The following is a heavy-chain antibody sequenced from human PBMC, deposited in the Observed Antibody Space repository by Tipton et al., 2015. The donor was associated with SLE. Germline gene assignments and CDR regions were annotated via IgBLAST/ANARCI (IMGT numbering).Heavy chain of an antibody. J-gene: IGHJ6*02. CDR3: ARDAPHINGAGSYLDYCGTGV. Sequence: TLSLTCTVSGGSINSGPYYWSWIRQHPGKGLEWIGYISYSGSSYYNPSLKSRVTISVDTSKSQFSLRLSSVTAADTAVYYCARDAPHINGAGSYLDYCGTGVWGQGTAVTLSS. D-gene: IGHD3-10*01. CDR2: ISYSGSS. CDR1: GGSINSGPYY. V-gene: IGHV4-31*03.